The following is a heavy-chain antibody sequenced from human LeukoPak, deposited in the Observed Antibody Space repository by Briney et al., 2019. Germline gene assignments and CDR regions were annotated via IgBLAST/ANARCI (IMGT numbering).Heavy chain of an antibody. Sequence: GASAKVSCKASGYTFSSYGFTWVRQAPGQGLEWMGWISAYNGNTKYAQKLQGRVTMTTDTSTSTAYMELRSLRSDDTAMYYCARSPPYNDFWSGKGLLDYWGQGTLVTVSS. CDR2: ISAYNGNT. J-gene: IGHJ4*02. V-gene: IGHV1-18*01. CDR1: GYTFSSYG. CDR3: ARSPPYNDFWSGKGLLDY. D-gene: IGHD3-3*01.